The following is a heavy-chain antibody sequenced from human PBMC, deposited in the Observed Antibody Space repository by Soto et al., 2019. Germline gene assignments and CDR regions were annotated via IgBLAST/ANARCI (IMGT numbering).Heavy chain of an antibody. CDR1: GGTFSSYT. Sequence: QVQLVQSGAEVKKPGSSVNVSCKASGGTFSSYTISWVRQAPGQGLEWMGRIIPILGIANYAQKFQGRVTITADKSTSTAYMELSSLRSEDTAVYYCARDRDSVWFDPWGQGTLVTVSS. CDR3: ARDRDSVWFDP. V-gene: IGHV1-69*08. CDR2: IIPILGIA. J-gene: IGHJ5*02.